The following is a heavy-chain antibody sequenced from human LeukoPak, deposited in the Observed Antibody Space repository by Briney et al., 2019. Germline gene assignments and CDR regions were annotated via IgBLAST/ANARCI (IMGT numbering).Heavy chain of an antibody. V-gene: IGHV3-53*01. D-gene: IGHD1-26*01. CDR2: IYSDGST. CDR1: GFTVSSNY. CDR3: ARDLREHGVFAM. J-gene: IGHJ3*02. Sequence: GGSLRLSCAAAGFTVSSNYMRWVRQAPGKGLGWVSEIYSDGSTYYAASVKGRFSISRDNSKNTMSLQMNRLRAEDTPVYYCARDLREHGVFAMWGQGTMVTVSS.